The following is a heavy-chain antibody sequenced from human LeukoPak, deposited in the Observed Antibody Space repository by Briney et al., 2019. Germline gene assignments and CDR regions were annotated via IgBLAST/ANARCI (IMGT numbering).Heavy chain of an antibody. D-gene: IGHD2-2*01. Sequence: SVKGLFTISRDNSKNTLYLQMNSLRAEDTAVYYCARVGVPAAEKAYYGMDVWGQGTTVTVSS. CDR3: ARVGVPAAEKAYYGMDV. V-gene: IGHV3-30*01. J-gene: IGHJ6*02.